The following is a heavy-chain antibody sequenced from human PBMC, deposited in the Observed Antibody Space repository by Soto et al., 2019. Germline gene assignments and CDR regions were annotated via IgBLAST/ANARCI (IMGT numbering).Heavy chain of an antibody. D-gene: IGHD2-8*01. V-gene: IGHV3-48*02. CDR2: ITSDSSTI. Sequence: EVQLVESGGGLVQPGGSLRLSCAASGFTFSSYSINWVRQAPGKGLEWFSYITSDSSTISYADSVKCRFTVSRDNDKNSLYLQMNSLRDEDTAVYYCARVGRGVYGMDVWGQGTSVTVSS. J-gene: IGHJ6*02. CDR1: GFTFSSYS. CDR3: ARVGRGVYGMDV.